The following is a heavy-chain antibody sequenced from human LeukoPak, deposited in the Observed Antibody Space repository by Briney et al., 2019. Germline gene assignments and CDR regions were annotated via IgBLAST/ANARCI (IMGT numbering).Heavy chain of an antibody. V-gene: IGHV4-59*01. CDR2: IYYSGTT. CDR1: GGSISPYY. D-gene: IGHD2-15*01. Sequence: SETLSLTCTVSGGSISPYYWSWIRPPPGKGLEYIGYIYYSGTTDYNPSLKSRVTISVDTSKNQFSLKVTSVSAADTAVYYCARIMQTPWGMDVWGQGTTVTVSS. J-gene: IGHJ6*02. CDR3: ARIMQTPWGMDV.